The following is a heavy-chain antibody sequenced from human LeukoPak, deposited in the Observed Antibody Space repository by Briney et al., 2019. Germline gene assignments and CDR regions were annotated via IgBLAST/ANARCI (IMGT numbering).Heavy chain of an antibody. J-gene: IGHJ5*02. CDR3: ARDSKTSSLADP. Sequence: ASVKVSCKASGYTFTSYYIHWVRQAPGQGLEWMGIINPSGGGASYAQKFEGRVTMTRDTSTSTVYMELSSLRAEDTAVYYCARDSKTSSLADPWGQGTLVTVSS. D-gene: IGHD2-2*01. V-gene: IGHV1-46*01. CDR1: GYTFTSYY. CDR2: INPSGGGA.